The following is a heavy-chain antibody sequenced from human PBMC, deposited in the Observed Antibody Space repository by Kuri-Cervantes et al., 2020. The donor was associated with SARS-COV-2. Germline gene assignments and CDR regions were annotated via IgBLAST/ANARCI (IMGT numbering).Heavy chain of an antibody. CDR1: GLTFSNFG. Sequence: GGSLRLSCAASGLTFSNFGMHWVRQAPGKGLEWVTLISYDGSDKYYADSVKGRFTISRDNSKSTLFLQMNSLRAEDTAEYYCARGAAAADYFFYGMDVWGRGTTVTVSS. CDR2: ISYDGSDK. CDR3: ARGAAAADYFFYGMDV. V-gene: IGHV3-30*03. J-gene: IGHJ6*02. D-gene: IGHD6-13*01.